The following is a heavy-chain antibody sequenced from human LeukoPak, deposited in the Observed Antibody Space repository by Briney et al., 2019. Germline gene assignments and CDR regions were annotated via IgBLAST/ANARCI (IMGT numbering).Heavy chain of an antibody. J-gene: IGHJ4*02. CDR3: AKTTQIVVVPAAVDY. CDR2: ISGSGGST. CDR1: GFTFSSYA. V-gene: IGHV3-23*01. D-gene: IGHD2-2*01. Sequence: GGSLRLSCAASGFTFSSYAMSWVRQAPGKGLEWVSAISGSGGSTYYADSVKGRFTISRDNSKNTLYLQMNSLRAEDTAVYYCAKTTQIVVVPAAVDYWRQGTLVTVSS.